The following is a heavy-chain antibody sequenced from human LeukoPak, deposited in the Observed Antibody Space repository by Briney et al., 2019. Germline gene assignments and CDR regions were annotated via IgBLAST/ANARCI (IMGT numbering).Heavy chain of an antibody. V-gene: IGHV4-39*07. CDR2: IYYSGST. J-gene: IGHJ4*02. CDR3: ARGLYYGYSDY. D-gene: IGHD2-8*01. CDR1: GGSISSSSYY. Sequence: SETLSLTCTVSGGSISSSSYYWGWIRQPPGKGLEWIGSIYYSGSTYYNPSLKSRVTISVDTSKNQFSLKLSSVTAADTAVYYCARGLYYGYSDYWGRGTLVTVSS.